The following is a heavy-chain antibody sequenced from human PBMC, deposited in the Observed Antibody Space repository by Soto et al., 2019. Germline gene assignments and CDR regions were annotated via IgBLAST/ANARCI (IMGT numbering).Heavy chain of an antibody. D-gene: IGHD2-2*01. Sequence: QLQLQESGSGLVKPSQTLSLTCAVSGGSISSGGYSWSWIRQPPGKGLEWIGYIYHSGSTYYNPSFKRRVTISVDRSKNLFSLNIGSVTAPVTAVFYCARVPDRWGQGTLVTVSS. V-gene: IGHV4-30-2*01. CDR2: IYHSGST. CDR1: GGSISSGGYS. J-gene: IGHJ1*01. CDR3: ARVPDR.